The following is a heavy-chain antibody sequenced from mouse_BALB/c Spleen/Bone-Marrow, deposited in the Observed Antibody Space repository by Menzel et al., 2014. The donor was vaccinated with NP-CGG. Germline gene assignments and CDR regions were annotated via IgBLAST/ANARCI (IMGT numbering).Heavy chain of an antibody. D-gene: IGHD1-1*01. CDR2: INSGGSDT. J-gene: IGHJ1*01. Sequence: EVKLVESGGGVVKPGGSLKLSCAASGFTFSSYAMSWVRQTPEKRLEWVAIINSGGSDTYYPDSVKDRFTITRDNDKNTLYLQMSSLRSEDTAMYYCARHGGGSSLWYFDVWGAGTTVTVSS. V-gene: IGHV5-9-3*01. CDR3: ARHGGGSSLWYFDV. CDR1: GFTFSSYA.